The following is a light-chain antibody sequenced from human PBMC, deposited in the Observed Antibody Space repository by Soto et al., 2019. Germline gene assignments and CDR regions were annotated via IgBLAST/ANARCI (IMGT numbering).Light chain of an antibody. V-gene: IGKV3-15*01. CDR1: QSVRSN. CDR2: GIS. J-gene: IGKJ5*01. CDR3: QQYSKWPIT. Sequence: EILMTQSPATLSVSPGERATLSCRASQSVRSNLAWYQQHPGQPPRLLIYGISTRATGIPARFSGSGSGTEFSLTISSLQSEDFAVYYCQQYSKWPITFGQGTRLEIK.